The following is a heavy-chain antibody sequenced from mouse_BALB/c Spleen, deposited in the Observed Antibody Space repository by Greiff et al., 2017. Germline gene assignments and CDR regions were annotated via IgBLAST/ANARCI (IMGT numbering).Heavy chain of an antibody. CDR3: ALSYYGNAYAMDD. CDR1: GYAFTNYL. Sequence: QVQLQQSGAELVRPGTSVKVSCKASGYAFTNYLIEWVKQRPGQGLEWIGVINPGSGGTNYNEKFKGKATLTADKSSSTAYMQLSSLTSDDSAVYFCALSYYGNAYAMDDWGQGTSVTVSS. V-gene: IGHV1-54*01. J-gene: IGHJ4*01. D-gene: IGHD2-1*01. CDR2: INPGSGGT.